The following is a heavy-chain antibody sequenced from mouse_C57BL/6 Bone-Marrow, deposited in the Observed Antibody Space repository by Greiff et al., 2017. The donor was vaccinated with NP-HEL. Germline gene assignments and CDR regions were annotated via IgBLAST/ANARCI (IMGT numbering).Heavy chain of an antibody. J-gene: IGHJ2*01. CDR1: GYTFTDYE. CDR2: IDPETGGT. V-gene: IGHV1-15*01. CDR3: TRGDCYYFDY. D-gene: IGHD3-3*01. Sequence: VQLQESGAELVRPGASVTLSCKASGYTFTDYEMHWVKQTPVHGLEWIGAIDPETGGTAYNQKFKGKAILTADKSSSTAYMELRSLTSEDSAGDYCTRGDCYYFDYWGQGTTLTVSS.